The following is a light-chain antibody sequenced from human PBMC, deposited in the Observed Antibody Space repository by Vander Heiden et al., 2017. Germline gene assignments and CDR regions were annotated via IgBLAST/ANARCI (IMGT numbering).Light chain of an antibody. CDR3: QQSDSSPLYT. CDR1: QSISSY. J-gene: IGKJ2*01. V-gene: IGKV1-39*01. Sequence: DIQMTQSPSSLSASVGDRVTITCRASQSISSYLNWYQQKPGKAPNLLIYAASNWQSGVPSRFSGSGYGTDFTLTISSGQQEDFATYYCQQSDSSPLYTFGQGTKLDIK. CDR2: AAS.